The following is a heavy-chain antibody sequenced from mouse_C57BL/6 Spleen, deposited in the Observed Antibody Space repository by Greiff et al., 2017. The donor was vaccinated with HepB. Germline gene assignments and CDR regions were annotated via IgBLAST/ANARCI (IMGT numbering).Heavy chain of an antibody. J-gene: IGHJ2*01. D-gene: IGHD2-3*01. CDR3: ARSSDGYYLGDFDY. CDR2: INPNNGGT. CDR1: GYTFTDYY. Sequence: EVKVVESGPELVKPGASVKISCKASGYTFTDYYMNWVKQSHGKSLEWIGDINPNNGGTSYNQKFKGKATLTVDKSSSTAYMELRSLTSEDSAVYYCARSSDGYYLGDFDYWGQGTTLTVSS. V-gene: IGHV1-26*01.